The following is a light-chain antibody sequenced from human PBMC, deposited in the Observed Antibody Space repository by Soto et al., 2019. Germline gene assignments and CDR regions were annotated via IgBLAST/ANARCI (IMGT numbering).Light chain of an antibody. V-gene: IGLV2-14*01. CDR3: SSYTTSATLV. CDR2: AVT. J-gene: IGLJ2*01. CDR1: SSDVGSYNS. Sequence: QSALTQPASVSGSPGQSIAISCTGTSSDVGSYNSVSWYQQFPGKAPKLILYAVTNRPSGVPNRFSGSKSGNTASLTISGLHAEDEADYFCSSYTTSATLVFGVGTKLPVL.